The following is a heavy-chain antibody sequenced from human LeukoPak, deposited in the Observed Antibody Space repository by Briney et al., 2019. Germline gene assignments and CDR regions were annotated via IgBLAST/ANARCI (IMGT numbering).Heavy chain of an antibody. CDR1: GGTFSSFA. V-gene: IGHV1-69*05. CDR2: IVPLFGPP. Sequence: GXSVKVSCKTSGGTFSSFAINWVRHAPGQGLEWLGGIVPLFGPPNYAQKFQARLTITTDASTSTAYMELSSLTSEDTAFYYCARGGAFDIWGHGTLVTVSS. CDR3: ARGGAFDI. J-gene: IGHJ3*02.